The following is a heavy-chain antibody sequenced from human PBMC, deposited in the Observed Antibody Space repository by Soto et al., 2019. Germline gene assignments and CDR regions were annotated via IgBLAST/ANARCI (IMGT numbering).Heavy chain of an antibody. CDR2: VSIGGST. J-gene: IGHJ4*02. V-gene: IGHV3-23*01. D-gene: IGHD2-21*01. Sequence: DVQLLESGGGLVQPEGSLRLSCAASGFTFSSYAMGWVRQGPGKGLEWVAVVSIGGSTHYADSVRGRFTISRDNSKNTLSLQMNSLTAENTAVYFCAKRRGEGGHFDYWGQGALVTVYS. CDR1: GFTFSSYA. CDR3: AKRRGEGGHFDY.